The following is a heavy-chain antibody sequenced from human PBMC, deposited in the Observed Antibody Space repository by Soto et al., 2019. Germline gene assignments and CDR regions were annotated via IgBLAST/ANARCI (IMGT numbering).Heavy chain of an antibody. V-gene: IGHV1-18*01. CDR1: GYTFTSYG. CDR3: ATEPLRYFDWLPIDY. J-gene: IGHJ4*02. CDR2: ISAYNGNT. D-gene: IGHD3-9*01. Sequence: ASVKVSCKASGYTFTSYGISWVRQAPGQGLEWMGWISAYNGNTNYAQKLQGRVTMTTDTSTSTAYMELSSLRSEDTAVYYCATEPLRYFDWLPIDYWGQGTLVPVSS.